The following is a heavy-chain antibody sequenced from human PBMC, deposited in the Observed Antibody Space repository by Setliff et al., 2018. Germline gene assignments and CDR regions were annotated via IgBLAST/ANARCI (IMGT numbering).Heavy chain of an antibody. V-gene: IGHV3-23*01. CDR3: VRDSPIRLGVLHS. CDR2: ISGGGGETT. CDR1: GFTLGNFG. J-gene: IGHJ4*02. D-gene: IGHD2-8*02. Sequence: GGSLRLSCAASGFTLGNFGMNWVRQAPGKGLEWVSFISGGGGETTFYADSVKGRFTVSRDNSKNTLYLHMNSLRADDTAVYYCVRDSPIRLGVLHSWGQGTLVTVSS.